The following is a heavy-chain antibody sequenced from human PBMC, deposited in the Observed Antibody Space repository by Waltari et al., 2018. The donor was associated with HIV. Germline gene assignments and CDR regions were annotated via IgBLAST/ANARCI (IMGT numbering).Heavy chain of an antibody. CDR2: IYTIGIT. J-gene: IGHJ2*01. CDR3: ARVWYSGSYYTWYFDL. D-gene: IGHD1-26*01. Sequence: VQLQESGPGLVKPSQTLSLTCTVSGASISSGRHYWSWIRQPAGKGLEWIGRIYTIGITNNNPSLKSRVTISVDTSKNQFSLKLSSVTAADTAVYYCARVWYSGSYYTWYFDLWGRGTLVTVSS. CDR1: GASISSGRHY. V-gene: IGHV4-61*02.